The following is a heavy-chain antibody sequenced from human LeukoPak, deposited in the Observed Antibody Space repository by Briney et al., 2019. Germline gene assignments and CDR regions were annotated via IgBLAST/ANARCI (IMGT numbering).Heavy chain of an antibody. V-gene: IGHV4-30-4*01. CDR2: IYYSGST. J-gene: IGHJ4*02. CDR3: ARAESLVRGVIAFDY. D-gene: IGHD3-10*01. Sequence: SETLSLTCTVSGGSISSGDYYWSWIRQPPGKGLEWIGYIYYSGSTYYNPSLKSRVTISVDTSKNQFSLKLSSVTAADTAVYYCARAESLVRGVIAFDYWGQGTLVTVSS. CDR1: GGSISSGDYY.